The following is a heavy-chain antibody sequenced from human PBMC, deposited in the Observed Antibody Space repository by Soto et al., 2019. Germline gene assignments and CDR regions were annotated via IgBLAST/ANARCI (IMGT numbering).Heavy chain of an antibody. V-gene: IGHV4-38-2*02. CDR3: ARDGKVRGVINY. CDR1: GYSISSGYY. CDR2: IYHSGST. Sequence: SETLSLTCAVSGYSISSGYYWGWIRQPPGKGLEWIGNIYHSGSTPYTSSLKSRVTISVDTSKNQFSLKLTSVTAADTAVYYCARDGKVRGVINYWGQGTLVTVSS. J-gene: IGHJ4*02. D-gene: IGHD3-10*01.